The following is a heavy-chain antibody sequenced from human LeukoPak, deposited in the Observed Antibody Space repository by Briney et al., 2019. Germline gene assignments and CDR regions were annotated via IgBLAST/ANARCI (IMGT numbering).Heavy chain of an antibody. CDR1: GDSISSYY. J-gene: IGHJ4*02. CDR3: ARSEGSGSYFDS. D-gene: IGHD3-10*01. Sequence: PSETLSLTCTVSGDSISSYYWNWIRQPPGKGLGWIGYISYSGSTNYNPSLKSRVTISVDTSKNQFSLKLSSVTAADTAVYYCARSEGSGSYFDSWGQGTLVTVSS. CDR2: ISYSGST. V-gene: IGHV4-59*01.